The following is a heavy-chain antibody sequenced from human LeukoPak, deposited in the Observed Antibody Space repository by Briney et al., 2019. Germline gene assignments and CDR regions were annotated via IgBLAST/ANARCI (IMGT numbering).Heavy chain of an antibody. CDR3: ARGPGGYSYGYYFDY. J-gene: IGHJ4*02. D-gene: IGHD5-18*01. Sequence: SETLSLTCAVSGGSISSYYWSWIRQPPGKGLEWVGFFYYSGSTNYNPSLKSRVTISVDTSKNHFSLKLSSVTAADTAVYYCARGPGGYSYGYYFDYWGQGTLVTVSS. CDR1: GGSISSYY. V-gene: IGHV4-59*01. CDR2: FYYSGST.